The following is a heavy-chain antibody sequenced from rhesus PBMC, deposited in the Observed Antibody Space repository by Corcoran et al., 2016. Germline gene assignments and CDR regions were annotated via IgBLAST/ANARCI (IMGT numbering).Heavy chain of an antibody. CDR3: ARTRYYGSSYYFDY. CDR1: GFSLSTSGMR. CDR2: IDWDDDK. Sequence: QVTLKESGPALLKPTQTLTLTCTFSGFSLSTSGMRVSWIRQPPGKALEWLPRIDWDDDKNTRPSLKSSLTISKDTSKNQVFLTMTNMDAVDTATDYCARTRYYGSSYYFDYWGQGVLVTVSS. D-gene: IGHD4-29*01. J-gene: IGHJ4*01. V-gene: IGHV2S2*01.